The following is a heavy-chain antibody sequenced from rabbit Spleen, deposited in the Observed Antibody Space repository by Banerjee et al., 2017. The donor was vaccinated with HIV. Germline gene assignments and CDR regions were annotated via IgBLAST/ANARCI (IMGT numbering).Heavy chain of an antibody. Sequence: QEQLEESGGGLVQPEGSLTLTCTASGFSFSSGYWICWVRQAPGKGLEWIACIYTTNGNTYYASWAKGRVTISKTSSTTVTLQMASLTAADTATYFCARDTSSSFSSYGMDLWGQGTLVTVS. CDR2: IYTTNGNT. J-gene: IGHJ6*01. V-gene: IGHV1S45*01. CDR1: GFSFSSGYW. CDR3: ARDTSSSFSSYGMDL. D-gene: IGHD1-1*01.